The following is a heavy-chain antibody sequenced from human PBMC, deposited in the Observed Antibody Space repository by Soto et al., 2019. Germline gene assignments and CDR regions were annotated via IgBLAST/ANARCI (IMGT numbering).Heavy chain of an antibody. D-gene: IGHD2-21*02. V-gene: IGHV3-49*03. CDR1: GFTFGDYA. CDR2: IRSKAYGGTT. J-gene: IGHJ4*02. Sequence: PVGSLRLSCTASGFTFGDYAMSWFRQAPGKGLEWVGFIRSKAYGGTTEYAASVKGRFTISRDDSKSIAYLQMNSLKTEDTAVYYSTSDGVVVVTAIIYWGQGTLVTVTS. CDR3: TSDGVVVVTAIIY.